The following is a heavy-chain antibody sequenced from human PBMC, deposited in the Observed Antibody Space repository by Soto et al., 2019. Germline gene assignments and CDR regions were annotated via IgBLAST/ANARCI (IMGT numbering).Heavy chain of an antibody. Sequence: EVQLVETGGGLIQPGGSLRLSCAASGFTVSGNYMTWVRQAPRKGLEWVSLISTSGSTYYADSVKGRFTISRDNSKNTLYLQMNSLRVEDTAVYYCARGDRKYYFHYLGQGTLVTVSS. V-gene: IGHV3-53*02. CDR2: ISTSGST. CDR3: ARGDRKYYFHY. CDR1: GFTVSGNY. J-gene: IGHJ4*02. D-gene: IGHD3-22*01.